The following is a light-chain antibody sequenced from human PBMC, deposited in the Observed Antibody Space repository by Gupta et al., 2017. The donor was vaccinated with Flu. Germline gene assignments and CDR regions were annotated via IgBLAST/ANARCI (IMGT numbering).Light chain of an antibody. J-gene: IGLJ2*01. CDR1: NVASNP. Sequence: NVASNPLAWYQQLPGTAPKLLVYSNTQRSSGVSDRFSGSKSGPSASLAITGLQSEDEGHYYCAVWDNSLNGVVFGGGTELTVL. CDR3: AVWDNSLNGVV. CDR2: SNT. V-gene: IGLV1-44*01.